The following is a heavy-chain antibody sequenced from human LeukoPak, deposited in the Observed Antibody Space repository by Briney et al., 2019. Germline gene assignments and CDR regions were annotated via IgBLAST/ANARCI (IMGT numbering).Heavy chain of an antibody. Sequence: ASVKVSCKASGYTLTSYSISWVRQAPGQGLEWMGWISAYNGNTDLAQKLQGRVTMTTDTSTSTAYMELRSLRSDDTAVYYCARDPLGIVVVPAALDYWGQGTLVTVSS. V-gene: IGHV1-18*01. J-gene: IGHJ4*02. CDR1: GYTLTSYS. D-gene: IGHD2-2*01. CDR3: ARDPLGIVVVPAALDY. CDR2: ISAYNGNT.